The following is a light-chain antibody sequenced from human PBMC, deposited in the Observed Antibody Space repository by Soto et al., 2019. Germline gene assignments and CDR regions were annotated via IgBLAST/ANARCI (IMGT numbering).Light chain of an antibody. Sequence: EIVLTQSPGTLSLSPGERATLSCRASQSVSSSYLAWYQQKPGQAPRLLIYGASSRATGIPDRFSGSGSGTDFTLTISRLEPEDFAVYYCQQNCSAFGQGTKVEIK. J-gene: IGKJ1*01. CDR3: QQNCSA. CDR1: QSVSSSY. CDR2: GAS. V-gene: IGKV3-20*01.